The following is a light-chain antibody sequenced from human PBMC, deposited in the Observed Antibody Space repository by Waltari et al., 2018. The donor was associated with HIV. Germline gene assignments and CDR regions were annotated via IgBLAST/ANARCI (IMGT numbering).Light chain of an antibody. CDR1: TSDVGYYNY. Sequence: QSALTQPPSVSGSPGQSVTIPCTGTTSDVGYYNYVSWYQQYPGKAPKLIIFDVKQRPSGVPERFSGSKSGNTASLTISGLQTADEADYFCCAYAAGHVSYVFGNGTAVAVL. J-gene: IGLJ1*01. V-gene: IGLV2-11*01. CDR2: DVK. CDR3: CAYAAGHVSYV.